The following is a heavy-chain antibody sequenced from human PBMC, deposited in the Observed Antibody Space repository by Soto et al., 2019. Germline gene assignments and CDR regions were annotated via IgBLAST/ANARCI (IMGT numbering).Heavy chain of an antibody. CDR3: ARDLGQGNGPFDY. V-gene: IGHV3-33*01. CDR1: GFTFNTYG. Sequence: QVQLVESGGGVVQPGRSLRLSCAASGFTFNTYGMHWVRQAPGKGLEWVAVIWHDGGKKYYADSAKGRFTNSRDNSKNTLFLQMNSLRAADTAVYYCARDLGQGNGPFDYWGQGTLVTVSS. J-gene: IGHJ4*02. D-gene: IGHD1-26*01. CDR2: IWHDGGKK.